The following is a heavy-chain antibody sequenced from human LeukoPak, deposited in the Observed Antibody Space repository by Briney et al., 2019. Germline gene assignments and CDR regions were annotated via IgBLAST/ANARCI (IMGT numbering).Heavy chain of an antibody. CDR2: ISAYNGQT. Sequence: ASVKDSCKASGYTFTMYVTSCVRHAPEQGLEWRGWISAYNGQTNYAQKLQGRVTMTTDTSTKTDYMDLRSLGSDDTAVYYSAGVAGFYWYSDSFDSWGQGTHVTVSS. V-gene: IGHV1-18*01. CDR1: GYTFTMYV. J-gene: IGHJ4*02. CDR3: AGVAGFYWYSDSFDS. D-gene: IGHD2-15*01.